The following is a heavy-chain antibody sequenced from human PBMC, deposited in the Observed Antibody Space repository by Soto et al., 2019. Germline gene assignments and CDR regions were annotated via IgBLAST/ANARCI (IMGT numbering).Heavy chain of an antibody. D-gene: IGHD6-19*01. CDR3: AKDQVAYSSGWYGGY. CDR1: GFTFSSYA. J-gene: IGHJ4*02. V-gene: IGHV3-23*01. CDR2: ISGSGGST. Sequence: EVQLLESGGGLVQPGGSLRLSCAASGFTFSSYAMSWVRQAPGKGLEWVSAISGSGGSTYYADSVKGRFTISRDNSKNTLYLQMYSLRAEDTAVYYCAKDQVAYSSGWYGGYWGQGTLVTVSS.